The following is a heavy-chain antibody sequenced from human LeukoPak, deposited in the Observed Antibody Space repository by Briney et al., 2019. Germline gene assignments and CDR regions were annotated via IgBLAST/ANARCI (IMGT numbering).Heavy chain of an antibody. CDR3: ARDRTFDY. J-gene: IGHJ4*02. V-gene: IGHV4-39*07. Sequence: SETLSLTCTVSGGSISTNKYYWGWIRQPPGKGLEWIGSIYYSGSTYYNPSLKSRVTISVDTSKNQFSLKLSSVTAADTAVYYCARDRTFDYWGQGTLVTVSS. CDR2: IYYSGST. CDR1: GGSISTNKYY.